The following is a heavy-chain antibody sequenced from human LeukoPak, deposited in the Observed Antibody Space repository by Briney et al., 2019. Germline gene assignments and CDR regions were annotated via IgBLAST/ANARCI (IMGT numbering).Heavy chain of an antibody. CDR3: ARGGVVSRGQWLCADY. CDR1: GYTLSTYY. V-gene: IGHV1-46*01. CDR2: LNPSGDQR. Sequence: ASVKVSCRTSGYTLSTYYMHWVRQAPGQGLEWMGILNPSGDQRIYAQKFQGRVTMTWDTSTSTVYMELNSLTSDDTAVYYCARGGVVSRGQWLCADYWGQGALVTVSS. J-gene: IGHJ4*02. D-gene: IGHD6-19*01.